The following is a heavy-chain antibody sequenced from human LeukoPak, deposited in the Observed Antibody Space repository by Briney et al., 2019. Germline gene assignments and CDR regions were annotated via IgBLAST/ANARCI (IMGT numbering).Heavy chain of an antibody. J-gene: IGHJ4*02. CDR3: ARDDGSSPYDY. CDR2: IYSGGGT. D-gene: IGHD6-6*01. V-gene: IGHV3-66*02. CDR1: GFTVSSNY. Sequence: PGGSLRLSCAASGFTVSSNYMSWIRQAPGKGLEWVSVIYSGGGTYYAGSVKGRFTISRDNSKNTLYLQMNGLRAEDTAVYYCARDDGSSPYDYWGQGTLVTVSS.